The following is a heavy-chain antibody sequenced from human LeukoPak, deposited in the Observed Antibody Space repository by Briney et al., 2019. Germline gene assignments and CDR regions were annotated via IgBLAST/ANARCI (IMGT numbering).Heavy chain of an antibody. D-gene: IGHD6-13*01. CDR1: GFIFSNYG. Sequence: GSLRLSCAASGFIFSNYGMHWVRQPPGKGLEWIGEINHSGSTNYNPSLKSRVTISVDTSKNQFSLKLSSVTAADTAVYYCARRTIAAAGTGWFDPWGQGTLVTVSS. V-gene: IGHV4-34*01. CDR3: ARRTIAAAGTGWFDP. J-gene: IGHJ5*02. CDR2: INHSGST.